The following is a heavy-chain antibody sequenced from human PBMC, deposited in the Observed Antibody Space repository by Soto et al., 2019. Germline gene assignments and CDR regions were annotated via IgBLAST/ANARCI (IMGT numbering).Heavy chain of an antibody. CDR2: ISWNGDAT. Sequence: EVHLVESGGALVQPGGSLRLSCTASGFTFDDYAIHWVRQAPGKGLEWISGISWNGDATGYADSVKGRFTISRDNAKNSLYLQMNSLRTEDTAIYFCANLPLYGSGFDCWGQGTLVTVAS. CDR3: ANLPLYGSGFDC. V-gene: IGHV3-9*01. CDR1: GFTFDDYA. J-gene: IGHJ4*02. D-gene: IGHD3-10*01.